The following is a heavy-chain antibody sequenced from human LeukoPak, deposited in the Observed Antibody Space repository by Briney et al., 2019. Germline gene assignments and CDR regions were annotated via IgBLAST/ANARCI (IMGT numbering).Heavy chain of an antibody. CDR3: ARGPLDLTTGTAPFDY. J-gene: IGHJ4*02. Sequence: SVKVSCKASGGTFSSYAISWVRQAPGQGLEWMGRIIPILGIANYAQKFQGRVAITADKSTSTAYMELSSLRSEDTAVYCGARGPLDLTTGTAPFDYWGQGTLVTVS. CDR2: IIPILGIA. D-gene: IGHD4-17*01. V-gene: IGHV1-69*04. CDR1: GGTFSSYA.